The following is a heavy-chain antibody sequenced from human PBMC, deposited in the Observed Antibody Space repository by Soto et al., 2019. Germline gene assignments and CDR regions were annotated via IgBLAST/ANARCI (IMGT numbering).Heavy chain of an antibody. CDR1: GFTFSSHG. CDR3: ASEYCSGGSCYYYGMDV. Sequence: QVQLVESGGGVVQPGRSLRLSCAASGFTFSSHGMHWVRQAPGKGLEWVAVIWYDGSNKYYADSVKGRFTISRDNSKNTLYLQMNSLRAEDTAVYYCASEYCSGGSCYYYGMDVWGQGTTVTVSS. J-gene: IGHJ6*02. V-gene: IGHV3-33*01. CDR2: IWYDGSNK. D-gene: IGHD2-15*01.